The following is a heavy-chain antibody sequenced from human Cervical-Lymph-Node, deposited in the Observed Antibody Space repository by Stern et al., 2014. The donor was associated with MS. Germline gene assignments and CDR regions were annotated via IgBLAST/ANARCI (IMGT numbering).Heavy chain of an antibody. V-gene: IGHV3-33*01. D-gene: IGHD2-15*01. CDR2: IWSDGSKK. J-gene: IGHJ4*02. Sequence: VQLVESGGGVVQPGTSLRLSCAASGFTFSSYGMHWVRQAPGKGLEWVAGIWSDGSKKYYADSVKGRFTISRDDAKSTLYLQMSSLRAEDTAVYYCARDMCSGGTCPDAYWGQGTMVTVSS. CDR3: ARDMCSGGTCPDAY. CDR1: GFTFSSYG.